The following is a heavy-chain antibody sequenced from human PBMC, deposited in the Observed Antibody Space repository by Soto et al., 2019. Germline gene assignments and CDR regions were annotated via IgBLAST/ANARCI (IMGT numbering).Heavy chain of an antibody. D-gene: IGHD3-10*01. Sequence: EASVKVSCKASGYTFTSYGISWVRQAPGQGLEWMGWINAGNGNTKYSQKFQGRVTITRDASASTAYMDLQMHGLRAEDMAVYYCARSVRSGSFPYYYYAMDVWGQGTTVTVSS. V-gene: IGHV1-18*03. J-gene: IGHJ6*02. CDR1: GYTFTSYG. CDR3: ARSVRSGSFPYYYYAMDV. CDR2: INAGNGNT.